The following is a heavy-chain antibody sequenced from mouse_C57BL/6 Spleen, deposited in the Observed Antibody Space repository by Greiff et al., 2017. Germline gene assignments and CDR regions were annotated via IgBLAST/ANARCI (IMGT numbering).Heavy chain of an antibody. CDR2: IYPGSGST. CDR1: GYTFTSYW. Sequence: QVQLQQPGAELVKPGASVKMSCKASGYTFTSYWITWVKQRPGQGLEWIGDIYPGSGSTNYNEKFKSKATLTVDTSSSTAYMQLSSLTSEDSAVYYGARWDYGSRYAMDYWGQGTSVTVSS. D-gene: IGHD1-1*01. V-gene: IGHV1-55*01. J-gene: IGHJ4*01. CDR3: ARWDYGSRYAMDY.